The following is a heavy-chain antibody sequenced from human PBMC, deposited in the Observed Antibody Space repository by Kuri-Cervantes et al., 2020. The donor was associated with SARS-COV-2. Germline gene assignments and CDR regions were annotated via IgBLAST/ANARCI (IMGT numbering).Heavy chain of an antibody. CDR3: ARGRNLGDFDY. CDR2: IYTSGST. V-gene: IGHV4-61*02. Sequence: SETLSLTCTVSGGSISSGSYYWSWIRQPAGKGLEWIGRIYTSGSTNYNPSLKSRVTISVDTSKNQFSLKLSSVTAADTAVYYCARGRNLGDFDYWGQGTLVTVSS. D-gene: IGHD1-14*01. CDR1: GGSISSGSYY. J-gene: IGHJ4*02.